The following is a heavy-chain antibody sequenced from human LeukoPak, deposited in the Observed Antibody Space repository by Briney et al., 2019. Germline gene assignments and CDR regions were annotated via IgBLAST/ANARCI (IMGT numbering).Heavy chain of an antibody. CDR3: ASLNTVTIIHAFDI. J-gene: IGHJ3*02. D-gene: IGHD4-11*01. Sequence: SQTLSLTCAVYGGSFSGYYWSWIRQPPGKGLEWIGENNHSGSTNYNPSLKSRVTISVDTSKNQFSLKLSSVTAADTAVYYCASLNTVTIIHAFDIWGQGTMVTVSS. V-gene: IGHV4-34*01. CDR1: GGSFSGYY. CDR2: NNHSGST.